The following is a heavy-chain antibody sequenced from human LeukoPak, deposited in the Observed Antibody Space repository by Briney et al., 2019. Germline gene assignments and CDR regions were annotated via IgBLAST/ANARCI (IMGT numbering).Heavy chain of an antibody. CDR2: IIGRGGST. V-gene: IGHV3-23*01. CDR3: AKDPCSTSWHIFDY. Sequence: PGGSLRLSCAASGFTFSSYAMSWVRQAPGKGLEGVSAIIGRGGSTYYADSVKGRFTISRDNSKNTLYLQMNSLRAEYRAVYYCAKDPCSTSWHIFDYWGQGKLVTVSS. CDR1: GFTFSSYA. J-gene: IGHJ4*02. D-gene: IGHD2-2*01.